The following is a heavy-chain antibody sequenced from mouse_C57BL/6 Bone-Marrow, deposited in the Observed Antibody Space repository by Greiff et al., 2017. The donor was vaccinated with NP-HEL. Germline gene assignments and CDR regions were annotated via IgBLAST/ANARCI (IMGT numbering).Heavy chain of an antibody. V-gene: IGHV1-69*01. J-gene: IGHJ1*03. CDR2: IDPSDSYT. CDR3: AREDGSSYWYFDV. Sequence: VQLQQPGAELVMPGASVKLSCKASGYTFTSYWMHWVKRRPGQGLEWIGEIDPSDSYTNYNQKFKGKSTLTVDKSSSTAYMQLSSLTSEDSAVYYCAREDGSSYWYFDVWGTGTTVTVSS. CDR1: GYTFTSYW. D-gene: IGHD1-1*01.